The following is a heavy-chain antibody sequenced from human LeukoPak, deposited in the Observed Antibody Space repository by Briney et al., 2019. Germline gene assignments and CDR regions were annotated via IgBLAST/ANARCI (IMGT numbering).Heavy chain of an antibody. J-gene: IGHJ4*02. CDR3: ARPYDSSGYYYFDY. CDR1: GYSISSGYY. D-gene: IGHD3-22*01. Sequence: KASETLSLTCTVSGYSISSGYYWGWIRQPPGKGLEWIGSIYHSGSTYYNPSLKSRVTISVDTSKNQFSLKLSSVTAADTAVYYCARPYDSSGYYYFDYWGQGTLVTVSS. V-gene: IGHV4-38-2*02. CDR2: IYHSGST.